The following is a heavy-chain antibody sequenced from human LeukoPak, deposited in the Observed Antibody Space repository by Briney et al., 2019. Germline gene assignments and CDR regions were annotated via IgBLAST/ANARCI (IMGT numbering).Heavy chain of an antibody. V-gene: IGHV1-46*01. CDR3: ARGSRYHDWLSPLDS. CDR1: GYTFTSYY. Sequence: ASVKVSCKASGYTFTSYYMHWVRQAPGQGLEWMGIINPSGGSTSYAQKFQGRVTFTRDTSISTAYMAMSRLRPDDTAVFYCARGSRYHDWLSPLDSWGQGTLVTVSS. J-gene: IGHJ4*02. D-gene: IGHD3-9*01. CDR2: INPSGGST.